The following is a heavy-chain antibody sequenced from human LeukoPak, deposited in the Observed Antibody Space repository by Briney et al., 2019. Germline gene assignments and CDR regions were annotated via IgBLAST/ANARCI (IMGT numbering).Heavy chain of an antibody. Sequence: GRSLRLSCAASGSTFSSYWMHWVRQVPGKGLVWAARINPGGSSITYADSVKGRFTISRDNAKNTLYLQMDSLRAEDTGVYYCARSNQADDYWGQGTLVTVSS. CDR2: INPGGSSI. J-gene: IGHJ4*02. CDR3: ARSNQADDY. D-gene: IGHD1-14*01. V-gene: IGHV3-74*01. CDR1: GSTFSSYW.